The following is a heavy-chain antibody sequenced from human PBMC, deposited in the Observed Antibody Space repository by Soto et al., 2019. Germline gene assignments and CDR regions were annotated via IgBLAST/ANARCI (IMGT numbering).Heavy chain of an antibody. CDR2: ISYDGSNK. CDR3: AKVESSSGWSSISGISGYFDY. J-gene: IGHJ4*02. V-gene: IGHV3-30*18. Sequence: QVQLVESGGGVVQPGRSLRLSCAASGFTFSSYGMHWVRQAPGKGLEWVAVISYDGSNKYYADSVKGRFTISRDNSKNTLYLQMNSLRAEDTALYYCAKVESSSGWSSISGISGYFDYWGQGTLVTVSS. CDR1: GFTFSSYG. D-gene: IGHD6-19*01.